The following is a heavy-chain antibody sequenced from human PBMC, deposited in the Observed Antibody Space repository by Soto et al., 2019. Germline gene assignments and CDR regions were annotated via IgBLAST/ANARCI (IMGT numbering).Heavy chain of an antibody. D-gene: IGHD2-15*01. CDR1: GFAFRSYN. Sequence: EVQLVESEGGLVKPGGSLTLSCAASGFAFRSYNMNWVRQAPGKGLEWVASISSGSSNIYYADSVKGRFTISRDNAKNSLFLQMDSLRAEDSAFYYCASATVVAATFDFWGQGTLATVSS. CDR2: ISSGSSNI. J-gene: IGHJ4*02. CDR3: ASATVVAATFDF. V-gene: IGHV3-21*01.